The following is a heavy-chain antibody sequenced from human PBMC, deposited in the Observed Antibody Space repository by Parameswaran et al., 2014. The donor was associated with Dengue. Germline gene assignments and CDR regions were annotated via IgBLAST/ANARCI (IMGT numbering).Heavy chain of an antibody. J-gene: IGHJ4*02. CDR2: ISAYNGNT. V-gene: IGHV1-18*01. D-gene: IGHD3-22*01. Sequence: WVRQAPGQGLEWMGWISAYNGNTNYAQKLQGRVTMTTDTSTSTAYMELRSLRSDDTAVYYCARYPSATYYYDSSGYYFDYWGQGTLVTVSS. CDR3: ARYPSATYYYDSSGYYFDY.